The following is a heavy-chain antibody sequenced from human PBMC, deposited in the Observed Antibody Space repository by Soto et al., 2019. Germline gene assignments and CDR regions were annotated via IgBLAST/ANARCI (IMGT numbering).Heavy chain of an antibody. CDR1: GYSISGDNW. CDR3: PRKTGGHCPFDD. J-gene: IGHJ4*02. V-gene: IGHV4-28*01. Sequence: QVQLRESGPGLVKPSDTLSLTCAVSGYSISGDNWWGWIRQPPGRGLEWIGYISSGGNTHYNPSLESRLTMSVDTSKNQFSLRLNSVTAVDTAVYYCPRKTGGHCPFDDWGQGTLVTVSS. CDR2: ISSGGNT. D-gene: IGHD2-8*02.